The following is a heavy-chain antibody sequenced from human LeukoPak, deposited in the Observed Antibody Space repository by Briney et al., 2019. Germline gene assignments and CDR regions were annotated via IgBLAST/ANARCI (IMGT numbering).Heavy chain of an antibody. J-gene: IGHJ4*02. CDR2: ITDSGDRT. Sequence: GGSLRLSCAATGFTFSNYAMRWVCQAPGKGLEWVSAITDSGDRTNYADSVKGRFTISRDNSKNTLYLQMNSLRVEDTAVYYCAKEAAVSGTLDYWGQGTLVTVSS. D-gene: IGHD6-19*01. CDR1: GFTFSNYA. CDR3: AKEAAVSGTLDY. V-gene: IGHV3-23*01.